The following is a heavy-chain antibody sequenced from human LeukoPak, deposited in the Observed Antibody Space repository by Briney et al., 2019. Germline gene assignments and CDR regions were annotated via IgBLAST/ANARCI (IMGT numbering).Heavy chain of an antibody. Sequence: GGSLRLSCAASGFTVSTYYMSWVRQAPGKGLEWVSVIYSGGSTYYSDSVKGRFTISRDNSKTTLYLQMNSLRAEDTAVYYCARVRGGWYFDYWRQGTLVTVSS. V-gene: IGHV3-53*01. D-gene: IGHD6-19*01. CDR2: IYSGGST. J-gene: IGHJ4*02. CDR3: ARVRGGWYFDY. CDR1: GFTVSTYY.